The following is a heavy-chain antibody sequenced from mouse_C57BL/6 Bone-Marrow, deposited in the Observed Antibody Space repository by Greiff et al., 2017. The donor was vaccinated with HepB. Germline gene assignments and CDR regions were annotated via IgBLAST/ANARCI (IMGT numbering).Heavy chain of an antibody. Sequence: QVQLKESGPELVKPGASVKISCKASGYAFSSSWMNGVKQRPGKGLEWIGRIYPGDGDTNYNGKFKGKATLTADKSSSTAYMQLSSLTSEDSAVYFCARGGAYYYGSSPLAYWGQGTLVTVSA. D-gene: IGHD1-1*01. CDR3: ARGGAYYYGSSPLAY. J-gene: IGHJ3*01. V-gene: IGHV1-82*01. CDR1: GYAFSSSW. CDR2: IYPGDGDT.